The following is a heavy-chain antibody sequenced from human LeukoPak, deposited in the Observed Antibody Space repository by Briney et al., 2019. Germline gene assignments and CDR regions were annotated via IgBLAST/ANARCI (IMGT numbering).Heavy chain of an antibody. D-gene: IGHD6-13*01. CDR2: ISYDGSNK. V-gene: IGHV3-30-3*01. CDR3: ARDEAAAGNDWFDP. J-gene: IGHJ5*02. CDR1: GFTFSSYA. Sequence: GGSLRLSCAASGFTFSSYAMHWVRQAPGKGLEWVAVISYDGSNKYYADSVKGRFTISRDNSKNTLYLRMNSLRAEDTAVYYCARDEAAAGNDWFDPWGQGTLVTVSS.